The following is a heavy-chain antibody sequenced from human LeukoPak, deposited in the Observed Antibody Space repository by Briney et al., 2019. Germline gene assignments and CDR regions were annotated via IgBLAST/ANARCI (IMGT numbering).Heavy chain of an antibody. D-gene: IGHD1-26*01. Sequence: SETLSLTCTVSGGSISSYYWSWIRQPPGKGLEWIGYIYYSGSTNYNPSLKSRVTISVDTSKNQFSLKLSSVTAADTAVYYCAREVGNGGYFDPWGQGTLVTVSS. CDR1: GGSISSYY. CDR2: IYYSGST. J-gene: IGHJ5*02. V-gene: IGHV4-59*01. CDR3: AREVGNGGYFDP.